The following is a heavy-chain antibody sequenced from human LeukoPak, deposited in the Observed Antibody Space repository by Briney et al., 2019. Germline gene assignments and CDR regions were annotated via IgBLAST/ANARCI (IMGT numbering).Heavy chain of an antibody. Sequence: QPGGSLKLSCAASGFTFSGSAMHWVRQTSGKGLDWVGRVRSKTNSYATAYAASVRGRFTNSRDDSKNTAYLQMNSLKTEDTAVYYCTRRSWDSSSDYWGQGTLVTVSS. CDR1: GFTFSGSA. J-gene: IGHJ4*02. CDR2: VRSKTNSYAT. D-gene: IGHD6-6*01. CDR3: TRRSWDSSSDY. V-gene: IGHV3-73*01.